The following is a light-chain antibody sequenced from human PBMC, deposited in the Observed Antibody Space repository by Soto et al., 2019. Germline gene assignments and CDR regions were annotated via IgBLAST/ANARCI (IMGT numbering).Light chain of an antibody. V-gene: IGLV2-8*01. CDR3: SSYAGSNLWV. Sequence: QSALTQPPSASGSPGQSVTISCTGTSSDVGGYNYVSWYQQHPGKAPKLMIYEVSKRPSGVPDRFSGSKSGNTASLTVSGIQAEYEADYYCSSYAGSNLWVFGGGTKVTVL. CDR2: EVS. J-gene: IGLJ3*02. CDR1: SSDVGGYNY.